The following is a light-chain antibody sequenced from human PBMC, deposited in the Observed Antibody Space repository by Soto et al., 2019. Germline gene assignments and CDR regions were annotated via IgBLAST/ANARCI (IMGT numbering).Light chain of an antibody. CDR1: GSNIGAGYD. CDR3: QSYDSSLSGVV. V-gene: IGLV1-40*01. CDR2: TNI. Sequence: QSVLTQPPSGSGAPGQRVTISCTGSGSNIGAGYDVHWYQHLPGTAPKLLIYTNINRPSGVPDRFSASKSGTSASLAITGLQAGDEADYYCQSYDSSLSGVVFGGGTKLTVL. J-gene: IGLJ2*01.